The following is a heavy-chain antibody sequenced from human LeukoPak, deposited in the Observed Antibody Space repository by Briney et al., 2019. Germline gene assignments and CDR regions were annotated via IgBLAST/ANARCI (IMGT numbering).Heavy chain of an antibody. Sequence: SETLSLTCTVSGGSISSGGYYWSWIRQHPGKGLEWIGYIYYSGSTYYNPSLKSRVTISVDTSKNQFSLKLSSVTAADTAVYYCARDKKNCGGACYPPPYNWFDPWGQGTLVTVSS. CDR3: ARDKKNCGGACYPPPYNWFDP. CDR1: GGSISSGGYY. D-gene: IGHD2-21*02. V-gene: IGHV4-31*03. CDR2: IYYSGST. J-gene: IGHJ5*02.